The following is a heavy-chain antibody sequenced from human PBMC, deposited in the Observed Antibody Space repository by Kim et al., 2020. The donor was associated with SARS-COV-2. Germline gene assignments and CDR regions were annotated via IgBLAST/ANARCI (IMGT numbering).Heavy chain of an antibody. CDR3: AKDAPRYCSGGSCHRPFD. V-gene: IGHV1-18*01. CDR1: GYIFTNYG. J-gene: IGHJ4*01. CDR2: VSGYNGDT. Sequence: ASVKVSCKTSGYIFTNYGVSWVRQAPGQGLEWVAWVSGYNGDTNFGQKFQGRVTLTTDTSTATAYMELRSLRPADTAVYYCAKDAPRYCSGGSCHRPFD. D-gene: IGHD2-15*01.